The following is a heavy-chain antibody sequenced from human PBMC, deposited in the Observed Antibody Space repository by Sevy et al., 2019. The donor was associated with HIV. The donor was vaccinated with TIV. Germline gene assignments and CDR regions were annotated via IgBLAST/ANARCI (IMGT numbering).Heavy chain of an antibody. Sequence: GGSLRLSCAASGFTFSSYAMHWVRQAPGKGLEWVAVISYDGSNKYYADSVKGRFTISRDNSKNTLYLQMNSLRAEDTAVYYCARDVAVAGTFDYWGQGTLVTVSS. CDR2: ISYDGSNK. J-gene: IGHJ4*02. D-gene: IGHD6-19*01. CDR3: ARDVAVAGTFDY. V-gene: IGHV3-30-3*01. CDR1: GFTFSSYA.